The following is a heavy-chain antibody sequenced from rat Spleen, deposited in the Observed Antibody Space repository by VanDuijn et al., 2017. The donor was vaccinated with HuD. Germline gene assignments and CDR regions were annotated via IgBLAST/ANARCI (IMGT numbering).Heavy chain of an antibody. V-gene: IGHV5-31*01. D-gene: IGHD1-4*01. CDR2: ITNSGEGL. J-gene: IGHJ2*01. CDR1: GINFNGYW. Sequence: EVKLVESGGGLVQPGRSLRLSCAASGINFNGYWMGWVRQAPGKGLEWVASITNSGEGLYYPDSMKGRFTISRDNAQNTLYLQMNKLRSEDTATYYASRRETAGDYWGRGGRVTDSS. CDR3: SRRETAGDY.